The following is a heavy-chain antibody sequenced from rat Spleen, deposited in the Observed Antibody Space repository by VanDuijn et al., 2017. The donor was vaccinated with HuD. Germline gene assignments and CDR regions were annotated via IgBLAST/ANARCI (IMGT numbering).Heavy chain of an antibody. Sequence: EVQLVESGGGLVQPGRSLKLSCAASGFTFRNYDMAWVRQAPTKGLEWVASISTGGGSTYYRDSVKGRFTISRDNAKNTQYLQMGRLRSEDTATYYCARRVAIAEPHFDYWGQGVMVTVSS. CDR2: ISTGGGST. V-gene: IGHV5S13*01. D-gene: IGHD1-2*01. J-gene: IGHJ2*01. CDR1: GFTFRNYD. CDR3: ARRVAIAEPHFDY.